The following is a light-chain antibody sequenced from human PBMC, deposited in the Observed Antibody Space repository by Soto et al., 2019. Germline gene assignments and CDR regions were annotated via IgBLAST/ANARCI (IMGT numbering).Light chain of an antibody. J-gene: IGKJ1*01. V-gene: IGKV3-20*01. CDR3: QRYYDSLWT. CDR2: GAS. Sequence: EIVLTQSPGTLSLSAGERTTLSCRASQSVNSTSLAWYQQKPGQAPRLLIHGASSRATGIPDRFSGSGSGTDFTLTISRLEPEDFVVYFCQRYYDSLWTFGQGTKVEI. CDR1: QSVNSTS.